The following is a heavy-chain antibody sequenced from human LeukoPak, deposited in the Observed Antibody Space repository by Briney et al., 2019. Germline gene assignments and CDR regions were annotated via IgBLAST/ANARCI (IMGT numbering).Heavy chain of an antibody. Sequence: GGSLRLSCAASGFTFSSYEMNWVRQAPGKGLEWVSYISSSGSTIYYADSVKGRFTISRDNAKNSLYLQMNSLRAEDTAIYYCAKASAMIVVVSKHFDYWGQGTLVTVSS. CDR3: AKASAMIVVVSKHFDY. CDR2: ISSSGSTI. D-gene: IGHD3-22*01. V-gene: IGHV3-48*03. J-gene: IGHJ4*02. CDR1: GFTFSSYE.